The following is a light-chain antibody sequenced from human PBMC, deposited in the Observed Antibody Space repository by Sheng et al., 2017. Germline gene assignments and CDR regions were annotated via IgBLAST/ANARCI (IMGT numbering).Light chain of an antibody. J-gene: IGKJ4*01. CDR2: AAS. V-gene: IGKV1-39*01. CDR1: QSITNY. Sequence: DIQMTQSPSSLSASVGDRVTITCRASQSITNYLNWYQQQPGKAPKLLISAASSLQSGVPSRFSGSGSGTDFTLTISSLQPEDFATYYCQQFDDLPLTFGGGRKVEIK. CDR3: QQFDDLPLT.